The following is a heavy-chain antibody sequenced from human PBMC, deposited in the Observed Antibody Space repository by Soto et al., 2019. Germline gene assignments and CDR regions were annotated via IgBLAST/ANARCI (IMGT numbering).Heavy chain of an antibody. D-gene: IGHD6-19*01. V-gene: IGHV1-45*02. CDR3: ASRSSGQKYFQH. Sequence: GASVKVSCTASGDTFTYRYLHWVRQAPGQALEWMGWITPFNGNTNYAQKFQDRVTITRDRSMSTAYMELSSLRSEDTAMYYCASRSSGQKYFQHWGQGTLVTVSS. CDR2: ITPFNGNT. CDR1: GDTFTYRY. J-gene: IGHJ1*01.